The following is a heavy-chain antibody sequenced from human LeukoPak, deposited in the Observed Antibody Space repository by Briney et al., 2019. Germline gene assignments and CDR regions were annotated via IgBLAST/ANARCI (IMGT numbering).Heavy chain of an antibody. D-gene: IGHD1-1*01. CDR3: ARRRDSTGDYFDY. V-gene: IGHV5-51*01. Sequence: GESLEISCQGSGYSFTNYWIGWVRQMPGKGLEWMGIIYPDDSDTRFSPSFQGQVTISADKSITTAYLHWSSLKASDTAMYYCARRRDSTGDYFDYWGQGTLVTVSS. J-gene: IGHJ4*02. CDR1: GYSFTNYW. CDR2: IYPDDSDT.